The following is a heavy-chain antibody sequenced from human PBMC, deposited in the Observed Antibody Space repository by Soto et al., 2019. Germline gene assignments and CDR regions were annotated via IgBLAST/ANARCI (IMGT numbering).Heavy chain of an antibody. CDR3: AREVRHIAARGFDF. J-gene: IGHJ4*02. CDR2: IYYSGST. Sequence: QVQLQESGPGLVKPSQTLSLTCAVSGGTIRSDTYYWSWIRQHPGKGLEWIGYIYYSGSTYYNPSLKSRVTISVDTSKNQFSLKLSSVTAADTAVYYCAREVRHIAARGFDFWGQGTLVTVSS. CDR1: GGTIRSDTYY. V-gene: IGHV4-31*11. D-gene: IGHD6-6*01.